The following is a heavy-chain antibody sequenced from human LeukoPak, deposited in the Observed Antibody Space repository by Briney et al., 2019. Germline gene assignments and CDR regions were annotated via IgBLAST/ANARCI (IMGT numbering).Heavy chain of an antibody. CDR2: ISDTGSTI. CDR1: GFTFSSYE. Sequence: PGGSLRLSCAASGFTFSSYELNWVRQAPGKGLEWVSYISDTGSTIYYADSVKGRFTISRDNSKNTLYLQMNSLRAEDTAVYYCASGTGYSSSWPVDDWGQGTLVTVSS. CDR3: ASGTGYSSSWPVDD. V-gene: IGHV3-48*03. D-gene: IGHD6-13*01. J-gene: IGHJ4*02.